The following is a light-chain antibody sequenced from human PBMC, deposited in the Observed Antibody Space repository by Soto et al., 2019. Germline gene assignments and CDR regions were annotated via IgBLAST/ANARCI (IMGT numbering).Light chain of an antibody. V-gene: IGKV1-33*01. CDR1: QDISNY. Sequence: DIQMTQSPSSLSASVGDRVTITCHASQDISNYLNWYQQKPRKAPKLLIYDASTLETGVTSRFSGSGSGTDFTTTISSLQPEDIATYYCQQYDNIPPITFGQGTRLEIK. CDR2: DAS. CDR3: QQYDNIPPIT. J-gene: IGKJ5*01.